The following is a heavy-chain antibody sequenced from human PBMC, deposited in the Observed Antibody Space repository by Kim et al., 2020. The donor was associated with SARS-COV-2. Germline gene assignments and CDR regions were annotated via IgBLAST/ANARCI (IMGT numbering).Heavy chain of an antibody. CDR2: IYHSGST. D-gene: IGHD1-26*01. CDR3: AREWDSGSYSDAFDI. Sequence: SETLSLTCAVSGGSISSSNWWSWVRQPPGKGLEWIEEIYHSGSTNYNPSLKSRVTISVDKSKNQFSLKLSSVTAADTAVYYCAREWDSGSYSDAFDIWGQGTMVTVSS. V-gene: IGHV4-4*02. CDR1: GGSISSSNW. J-gene: IGHJ3*02.